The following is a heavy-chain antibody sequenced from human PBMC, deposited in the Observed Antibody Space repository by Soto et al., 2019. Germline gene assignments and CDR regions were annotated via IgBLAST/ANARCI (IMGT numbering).Heavy chain of an antibody. Sequence: EVELVESGGGLVQPGGSLTLSCAASGFTFSNFWMNWVRQTPGKGLEWLANIKQDGSDKYYADSVRGRFTIFRDNAKKSLYLEMNSLRAEDTALYYCARDNGADFWAAMERVYAFDIWGQGTGVTVSS. V-gene: IGHV3-7*03. J-gene: IGHJ3*02. D-gene: IGHD3-3*01. CDR3: ARDNGADFWAAMERVYAFDI. CDR1: GFTFSNFW. CDR2: IKQDGSDK.